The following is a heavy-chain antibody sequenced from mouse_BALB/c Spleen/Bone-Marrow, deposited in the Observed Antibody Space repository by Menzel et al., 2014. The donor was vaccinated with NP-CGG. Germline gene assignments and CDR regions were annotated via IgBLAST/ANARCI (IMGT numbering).Heavy chain of an antibody. CDR2: IDPANGNT. CDR3: ARYYYGSSYFEY. Sequence: EVQLQQSGAELVKPGASVKLSCTASGFNIKDTYMHWVKQRPEQGLEWIGRIDPANGNTKYNPKFQGKDTITADTSSNTAYLKRRSLTSEDTAVYYCARYYYGSSYFEYWGQGTTLTVSS. J-gene: IGHJ2*01. D-gene: IGHD1-1*01. CDR1: GFNIKDTY. V-gene: IGHV14-3*02.